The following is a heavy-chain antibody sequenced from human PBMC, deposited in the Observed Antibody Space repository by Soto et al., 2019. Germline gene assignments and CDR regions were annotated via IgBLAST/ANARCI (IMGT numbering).Heavy chain of an antibody. D-gene: IGHD3-16*01. CDR3: AHRTITFGGFDY. CDR1: GFSLSTSGVG. V-gene: IGHV2-5*02. CDR2: IYWDDDK. Sequence: SGPTLVNPTQTLTLTCTFSGFSLSTSGVGVGWIRQPPGKALECLALIYWDDDKRYSPSLKSRLTITKDTSKNQVVLTMANMDTVDTATYYCAHRTITFGGFDYWGQGTLVTVSS. J-gene: IGHJ4*02.